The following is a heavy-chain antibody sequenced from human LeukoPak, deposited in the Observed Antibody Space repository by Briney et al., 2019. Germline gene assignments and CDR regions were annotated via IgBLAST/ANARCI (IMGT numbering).Heavy chain of an antibody. V-gene: IGHV3-7*03. CDR3: AKDRNWQVAVAGQFDY. D-gene: IGHD6-19*01. J-gene: IGHJ4*02. Sequence: GGSLRLSCAASGFSLSGYWMTWVRQAPGKGLEWVANINRDGSQKNHVDSVQGRFTISRDNSKNTLYLQMNSLRAEDTAVYYCAKDRNWQVAVAGQFDYWGQGTLVTVSS. CDR1: GFSLSGYW. CDR2: INRDGSQK.